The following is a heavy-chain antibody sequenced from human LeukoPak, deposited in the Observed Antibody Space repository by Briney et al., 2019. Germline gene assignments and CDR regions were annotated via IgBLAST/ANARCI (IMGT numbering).Heavy chain of an antibody. CDR3: ARDSADCGGDCYSPYAFDI. CDR1: GGTFSSYA. V-gene: IGHV1-69*04. CDR2: IIPILGIA. Sequence: SVKVSCKASGGTFSSYAISWVRQAPGQGVEWMGRIIPILGIANYAQKFQGRVTITADKSTSTAYMELSSLRSEDTAVYYCARDSADCGGDCYSPYAFDIWGQGTMVTVSS. D-gene: IGHD2-21*02. J-gene: IGHJ3*02.